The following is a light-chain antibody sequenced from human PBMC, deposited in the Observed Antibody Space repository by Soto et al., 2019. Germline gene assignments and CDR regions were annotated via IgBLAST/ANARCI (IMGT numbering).Light chain of an antibody. Sequence: QAVVTQPPSASGSPGQSVTISCTGTGSDVGGYDYVSWYQLHPGRAPKLIIYEVIRRPSGVPDRFSGSRSGNTASLTVSGLQADDEADYFCSSYAGTTNLVFGGGTKLTVL. CDR1: GSDVGGYDY. CDR2: EVI. V-gene: IGLV2-8*01. J-gene: IGLJ3*02. CDR3: SSYAGTTNLV.